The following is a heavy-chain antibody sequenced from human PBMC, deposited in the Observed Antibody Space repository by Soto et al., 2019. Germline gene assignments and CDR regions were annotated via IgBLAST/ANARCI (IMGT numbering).Heavy chain of an antibody. V-gene: IGHV1-8*01. CDR1: GYTFTSYD. Sequence: GASVKVSCKASGYTFTSYDINWVRQATGQGLERMGWMNPNSGNTGYAQKFQGRVTMTRNTSISTAYMELSSLRSEDTAVYYCARTYYDFWSGFYTAQDAFDIWGQGTMVTVSS. CDR2: MNPNSGNT. CDR3: ARTYYDFWSGFYTAQDAFDI. D-gene: IGHD3-3*01. J-gene: IGHJ3*02.